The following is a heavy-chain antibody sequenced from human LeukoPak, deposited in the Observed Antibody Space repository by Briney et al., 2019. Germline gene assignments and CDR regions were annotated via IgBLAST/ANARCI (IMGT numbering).Heavy chain of an antibody. J-gene: IGHJ4*02. CDR1: GGSISGYY. Sequence: SETLSLTCTVSGGSISGYYWSWIRQPPGKGLEWIGNIHYSGSTNYSPSLKSRVTLSVDTSKNQFSLKLSSVTAADTAVYYCARFGYDSFYQTYYFDYWGQGALVTVSS. V-gene: IGHV4-59*01. CDR2: IHYSGST. CDR3: ARFGYDSFYQTYYFDY. D-gene: IGHD5-12*01.